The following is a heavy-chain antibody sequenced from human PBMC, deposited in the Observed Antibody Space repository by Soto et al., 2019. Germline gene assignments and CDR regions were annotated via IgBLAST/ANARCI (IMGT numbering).Heavy chain of an antibody. CDR3: ATRPLLPGAP. CDR2: IYSGGST. D-gene: IGHD3-22*01. J-gene: IGHJ3*01. V-gene: IGHV3-53*01. Sequence: EVQLVESGGGLIQPGGSLRLSCAASGFTFSSNDMNWVRQAPGKGREWVSLIYSGGSTYYADSVKGRFTISRDNSKNTLYLQISSVIAQDTAVYYCATRPLLPGAPWGQGTVVTVSA. CDR1: GFTFSSND.